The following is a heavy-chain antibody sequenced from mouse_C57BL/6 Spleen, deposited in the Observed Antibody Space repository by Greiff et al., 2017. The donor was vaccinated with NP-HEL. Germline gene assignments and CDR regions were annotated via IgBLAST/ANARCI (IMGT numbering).Heavy chain of an antibody. CDR1: GYAFSSSW. V-gene: IGHV1-82*01. Sequence: QVQLKESGPELVKPGASVKISCKASGYAFSSSWMNWVKQRPGKGLEWIGRIYPGDGDTNYNGKFKGKATLTADKSSSTAYMQLSSLTSEDSAVYFCARGGWEWYFDVWGTGTTVTVSS. D-gene: IGHD3-3*01. J-gene: IGHJ1*03. CDR2: IYPGDGDT. CDR3: ARGGWEWYFDV.